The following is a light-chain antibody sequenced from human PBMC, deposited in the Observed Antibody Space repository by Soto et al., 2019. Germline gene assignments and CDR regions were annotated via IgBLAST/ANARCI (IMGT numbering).Light chain of an antibody. CDR2: SNN. Sequence: TQPPSASGTPGQRVTISCSGSSSNIGSNTVNWYQQLPGTAPKLLIYSNNQRPSGVPDLFSGSKSGTSASLAISGLQSEDEADYYCAAWDDSLNGYVFGTGTKVTVL. J-gene: IGLJ1*01. V-gene: IGLV1-44*01. CDR1: SSNIGSNT. CDR3: AAWDDSLNGYV.